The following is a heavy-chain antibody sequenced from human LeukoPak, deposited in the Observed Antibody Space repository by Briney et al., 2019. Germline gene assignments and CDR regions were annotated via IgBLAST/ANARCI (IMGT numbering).Heavy chain of an antibody. V-gene: IGHV3-23*01. J-gene: IGHJ4*02. CDR2: ISDSGGSR. Sequence: GGSLRLSCGASGFTFSSYAMVWVRQAPGKGLEWVSGISDSGGSRHYADSVKGRFTISRDNSKNTLYLQVNSLRAEDTAVYFCAKGPKKQMVGSRGYYFDFWGQGTLVTASS. CDR1: GFTFSSYA. D-gene: IGHD6-13*01. CDR3: AKGPKKQMVGSRGYYFDF.